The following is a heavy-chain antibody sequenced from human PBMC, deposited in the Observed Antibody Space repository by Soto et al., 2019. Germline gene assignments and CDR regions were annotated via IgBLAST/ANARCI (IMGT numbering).Heavy chain of an antibody. CDR2: ISYDGSNK. CDR3: ASDGFY. V-gene: IGHV3-30-3*01. D-gene: IGHD3-10*01. Sequence: GGSLRLSCAASGFTFSSYAMHWVRQAPGKGLEWVAVISYDGSNKYYADSVKGRFTISRDNAKNSLYLQMNSLRDEDTAVFYCASDGFYWGQGTLVTVSS. CDR1: GFTFSSYA. J-gene: IGHJ4*02.